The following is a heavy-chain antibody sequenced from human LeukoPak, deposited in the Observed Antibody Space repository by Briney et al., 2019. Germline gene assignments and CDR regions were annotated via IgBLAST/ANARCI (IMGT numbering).Heavy chain of an antibody. J-gene: IGHJ4*02. CDR3: TTDSWRSTFDY. V-gene: IGHV3-15*01. CDR1: GFTFSNAS. D-gene: IGHD2-2*01. Sequence: GGSLRLSCAASGFTFSNASMSWVRQAPGKGLEWVCRIKSKTDGGTTDYAAPVKGRFTISRDDSKNTLYLQMNSLKTEDTAVYYCTTDSWRSTFDYWGQGTLVTVSS. CDR2: IKSKTDGGTT.